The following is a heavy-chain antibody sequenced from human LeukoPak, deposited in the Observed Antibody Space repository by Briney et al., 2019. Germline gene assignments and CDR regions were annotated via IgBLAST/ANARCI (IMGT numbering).Heavy chain of an antibody. CDR1: GFTFTNYW. CDR2: IKEDGSEK. J-gene: IGHJ4*02. V-gene: IGHV3-7*03. CDR3: ARGSTTWFTYYFDY. Sequence: AGGSLRLSCAASGFTFTNYWMSWVRQAPGKGLEWVANIKEDGSEKNYVDSVKGRFTISRDNSKNTLYLQMNSLRAEDTALYFCARGSTTWFTYYFDYWGQGTLVTVSS. D-gene: IGHD3-10*01.